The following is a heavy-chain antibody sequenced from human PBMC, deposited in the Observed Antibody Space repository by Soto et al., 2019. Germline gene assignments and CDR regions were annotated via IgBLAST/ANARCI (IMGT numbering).Heavy chain of an antibody. CDR1: GYTFTNYG. V-gene: IGHV1-18*01. D-gene: IGHD3-3*01. J-gene: IGHJ5*02. Sequence: QVQLVQSGAEVKKPGASVKVSCKASGYTFTNYGISWVRQAPGQGLEWMGWISAYNGNTNYAQKLQGRVTMTTDTSTSTAYMELRSLRSDDTAVYYCARDHPRGDFWSGYYTGRWFAPWGQGTLVTVAS. CDR2: ISAYNGNT. CDR3: ARDHPRGDFWSGYYTGRWFAP.